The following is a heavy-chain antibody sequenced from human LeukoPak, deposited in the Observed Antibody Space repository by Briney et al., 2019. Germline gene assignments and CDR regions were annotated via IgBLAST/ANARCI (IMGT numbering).Heavy chain of an antibody. CDR3: ATSIVVASATRGNPPPYHYYYGMDV. Sequence: SVKVSCKASGGTFSSYAISWVRQAPGQGLEWMGGIIPIFGTANYEQKFQGRVTITADESTSTAYMELSSLRSEDTAVYYCATSIVVASATRGNPPPYHYYYGMDVWGQGTTATVSS. CDR2: IIPIFGTA. J-gene: IGHJ6*01. CDR1: GGTFSSYA. V-gene: IGHV1-69*13. D-gene: IGHD2-2*01.